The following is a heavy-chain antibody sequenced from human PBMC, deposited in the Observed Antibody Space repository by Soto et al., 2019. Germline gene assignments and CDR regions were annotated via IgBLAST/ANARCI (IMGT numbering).Heavy chain of an antibody. CDR3: DPLSSSWYGDNWFDP. Sequence: SETLSLTCTVSGGSISSSNYFWGWIRQPPGKGLEWIGEINHSGSTNYNPSLKSRVTISVDTSKNQFSLKLSSVTAADTAVYYCDPLSSSWYGDNWFDPWGQGTLVTVS. CDR2: INHSGST. D-gene: IGHD6-13*01. J-gene: IGHJ5*02. V-gene: IGHV4-39*07. CDR1: GGSISSSNYF.